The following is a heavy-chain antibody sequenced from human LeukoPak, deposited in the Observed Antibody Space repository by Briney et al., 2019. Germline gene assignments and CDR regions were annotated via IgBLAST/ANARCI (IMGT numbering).Heavy chain of an antibody. V-gene: IGHV3-7*05. J-gene: IGHJ4*02. CDR2: IKPDGGDK. CDR3: GRQTERDAYNRY. Sequence: GGSLRLSCAGSGFTFSNYGMTWVRQAPGKGLEWVANIKPDGGDKHYVESVKGRFTISRDNAKNSLYLQMNSLRAEDTAMYYCGRQTERDAYNRYWGQGTLVTVSS. CDR1: GFTFSNYG. D-gene: IGHD5-24*01.